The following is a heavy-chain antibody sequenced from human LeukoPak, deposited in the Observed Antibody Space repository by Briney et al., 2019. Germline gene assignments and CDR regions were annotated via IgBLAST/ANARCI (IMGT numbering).Heavy chain of an antibody. CDR1: GFTFSSYW. CDR2: IKSDVSTT. Sequence: PGGSLRLSCAASGFTFSSYWMHWVRHAPGKGLVWVSRIKSDVSTTTYADSVKGRFTISRDNAKNTLYLQMNSLRAEDTAVYYCARVVDTHFDYWGQGTLVTVSS. V-gene: IGHV3-74*01. CDR3: ARVVDTHFDY. J-gene: IGHJ4*02. D-gene: IGHD5-18*01.